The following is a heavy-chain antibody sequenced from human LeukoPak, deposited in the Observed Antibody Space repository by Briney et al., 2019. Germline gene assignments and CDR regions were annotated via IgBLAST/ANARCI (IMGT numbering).Heavy chain of an antibody. CDR2: IESKIDGGTT. V-gene: IGHV3-15*07. D-gene: IGHD4-17*01. CDR1: GFTFNNAW. J-gene: IGHJ4*02. CDR3: ARDFDGPRASDY. Sequence: GGSLRLSCAASGFTFNNAWMNWVRQAPGKGLEWVGRIESKIDGGTTDYAAPVKGRFTISRDDSKNTLYLQMNSLRAEDSAVYYCARDFDGPRASDYWGQGISVTVSS.